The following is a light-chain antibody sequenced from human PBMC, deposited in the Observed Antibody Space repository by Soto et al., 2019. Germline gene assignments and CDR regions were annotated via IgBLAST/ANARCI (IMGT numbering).Light chain of an antibody. CDR2: NAY. J-gene: IGKJ1*01. CDR1: QSISSW. Sequence: DIQMTQSPSTLSASVGDRVTITCRASQSISSWLAWYQQKPGKAPKLLIYNAYSLESRVPSRFSGSGSGTEFTLTISSLQPDDFATYYCQQYNSYWTFDQGTKVEIK. CDR3: QQYNSYWT. V-gene: IGKV1-5*01.